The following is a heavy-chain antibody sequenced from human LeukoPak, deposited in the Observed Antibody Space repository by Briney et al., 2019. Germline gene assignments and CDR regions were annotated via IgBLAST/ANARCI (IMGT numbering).Heavy chain of an antibody. CDR2: INPSGGST. CDR3: ARDVPAGDTAMAYYFHY. CDR1: GYTFTRYY. D-gene: IGHD5-18*01. J-gene: IGHJ4*02. V-gene: IGHV1-46*01. Sequence: SSVKVSYKASGYTFTRYYMPWVRQAPPHRLEWMAIINPSGGSTSYAPTFHGRVTITRDTSTITLYMELSSLRSADTAVYYCARDVPAGDTAMAYYFHYWGQGTLVTVSS.